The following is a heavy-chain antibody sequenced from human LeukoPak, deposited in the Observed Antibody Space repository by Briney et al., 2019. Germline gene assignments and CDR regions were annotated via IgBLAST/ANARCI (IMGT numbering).Heavy chain of an antibody. CDR1: GFTFSSYG. J-gene: IGHJ4*02. CDR2: IGGSGATT. CDR3: AKIRLEESATGY. Sequence: PGGSLRLSCAASGFTFSSYGMHWVRQAPGKGLEWVSAIGGSGATTYYADSVRGRFTISRDNSKNTMYLQMSSLRAEDTAVYYCAKIRLEESATGYWGQGTLVTVSS. D-gene: IGHD2-15*01. V-gene: IGHV3-23*01.